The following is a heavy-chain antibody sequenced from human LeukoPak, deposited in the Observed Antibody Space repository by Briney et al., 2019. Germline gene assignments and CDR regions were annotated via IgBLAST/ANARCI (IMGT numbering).Heavy chain of an antibody. D-gene: IGHD4-23*01. CDR3: AREGGNAYYFDY. V-gene: IGHV1-46*01. CDR2: INPSGGST. CDR1: GYTFTSYY. J-gene: IGHJ4*02. Sequence: ASVKVSCKASGYTFTSYYMHWVRQAPGQGLEWMGIINPSGGSTGYAQKFQGRVTMTRDTSTSTVYMELSSLRSEDTAVYYCAREGGNAYYFDYWGQGTLVTVSS.